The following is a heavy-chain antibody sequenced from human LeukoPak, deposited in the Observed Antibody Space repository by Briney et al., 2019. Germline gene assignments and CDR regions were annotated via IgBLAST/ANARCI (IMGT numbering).Heavy chain of an antibody. CDR3: ARSVVFTYYYDSSGYLANYYFDY. D-gene: IGHD3-22*01. CDR2: INPNSGGT. J-gene: IGHJ4*02. Sequence: SVKVSCKASGYTFTGYYMHWVRQAPGQGLEWMGWINPNSGGTNYAQKFQGRVTMTRDTSISTAYMELSRLRSDDTAVYYCARSVVFTYYYDSSGYLANYYFDYWGQGTLVTVSS. V-gene: IGHV1-2*02. CDR1: GYTFTGYY.